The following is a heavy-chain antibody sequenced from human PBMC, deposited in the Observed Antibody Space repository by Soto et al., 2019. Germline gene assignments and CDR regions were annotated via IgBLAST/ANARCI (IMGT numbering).Heavy chain of an antibody. V-gene: IGHV4-39*01. CDR2: IHNSEST. J-gene: IGHJ5*01. D-gene: IGHD3-10*01. Sequence: SETLSLTCTVSGGSISSGGYYWGWIRQPPGKGLEWIGSIHNSESTYFNPSLKSRVTISVDTSKNQFSLKLSSVTAADTAVYFCTRLSRWYYYGTASYYNLWFDSWGQGSLVTVSS. CDR3: TRLSRWYYYGTASYYNLWFDS. CDR1: GGSISSGGYY.